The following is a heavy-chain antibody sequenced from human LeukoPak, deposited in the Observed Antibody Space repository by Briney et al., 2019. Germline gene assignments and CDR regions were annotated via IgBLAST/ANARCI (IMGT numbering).Heavy chain of an antibody. CDR1: GGSISSGGYY. J-gene: IGHJ4*02. CDR3: ARDTTLSTLDY. CDR2: IYYSGST. V-gene: IGHV4-31*03. D-gene: IGHD2-2*01. Sequence: SQTLSLTCTVSGGSISSGGYYWSWIRQPPGKGLEWIGYIYYSGSTYYNPSLKSRVTISVDTSKNQFSLKLSSVTAADTAVYYCARDTTLSTLDYWGQGTLVTVSS.